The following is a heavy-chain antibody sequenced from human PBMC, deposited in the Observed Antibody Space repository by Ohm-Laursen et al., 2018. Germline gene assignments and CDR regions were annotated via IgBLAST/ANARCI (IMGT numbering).Heavy chain of an antibody. CDR2: ISKSGSNI. D-gene: IGHD3-22*01. CDR3: ARAYYYDSSGHHYY. CDR1: GFTFSSYA. Sequence: SLRLSCSASGFTFSSYAMSWVRQAPGKGLEWVSYISKSGSNINYADSVRGRFTISRDNAKNSLYLQMNSLRAEDTAIYYCARAYYYDSSGHHYYWGQGTLVTVSS. V-gene: IGHV3-11*01. J-gene: IGHJ4*02.